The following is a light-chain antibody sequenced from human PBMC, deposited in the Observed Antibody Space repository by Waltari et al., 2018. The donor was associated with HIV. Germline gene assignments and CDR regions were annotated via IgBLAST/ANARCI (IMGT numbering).Light chain of an antibody. CDR1: PNIKQL. CDR2: QAS. CDR3: QQYNSYPWT. J-gene: IGKJ1*01. Sequence: DTQMTQSPSTLSAAVGDTLTITRRASPNIKQLLAWYRQKSGQAQKLLVYQASILQTRVPSRISGTGSWTEVSLTITSLQPDDVATYYCQQYNSYPWTFGQGTKGDIK. V-gene: IGKV1-5*03.